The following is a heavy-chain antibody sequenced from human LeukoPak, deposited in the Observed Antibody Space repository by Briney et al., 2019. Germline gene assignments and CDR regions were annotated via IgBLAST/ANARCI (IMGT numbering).Heavy chain of an antibody. V-gene: IGHV4-39*01. Sequence: SETLSLTCTVSGGSVSSATAFWGWIRQPPGKGLEWLGTIYYSGSTYYNPSLKSRVTTSVDTSKNQFSLTLSSVTAADTAVYYCARHVGGSRYYDIWSGYYTDFWGQGTLVTVSS. CDR1: GGSVSSATAF. CDR3: ARHVGGSRYYDIWSGYYTDF. D-gene: IGHD3-3*01. CDR2: IYYSGST. J-gene: IGHJ4*02.